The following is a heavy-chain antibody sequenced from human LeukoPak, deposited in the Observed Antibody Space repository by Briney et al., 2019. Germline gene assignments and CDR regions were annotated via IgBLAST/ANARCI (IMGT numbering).Heavy chain of an antibody. V-gene: IGHV3-23*01. J-gene: IGHJ6*03. Sequence: GGSLRLSCAASGFTFSRYGMSWVRQAPGKGLEWVSAISGSGGSTYYADSVKGRFTISRDNSKNTLCLQMNSLRAEDTAVYYCAKESQWEPSYSYMDVWGKGTTVTISS. D-gene: IGHD1-26*01. CDR3: AKESQWEPSYSYMDV. CDR2: ISGSGGST. CDR1: GFTFSRYG.